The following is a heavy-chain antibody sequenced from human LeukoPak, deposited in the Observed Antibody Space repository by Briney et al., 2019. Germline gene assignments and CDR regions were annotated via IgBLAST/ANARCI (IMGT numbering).Heavy chain of an antibody. CDR3: ARGFSSGWYGGFDY. CDR1: GGSFSGYY. V-gene: IGHV4-34*01. Sequence: SETLSLTCAVYGGSFSGYYWSWVRQPPGKGLEWIGEISHSGSTNYNPSLKSRVTISVDTSKNQFSLKLSSVTAADTAVYYCARGFSSGWYGGFDYWGQGTLVTVSS. J-gene: IGHJ4*02. D-gene: IGHD6-19*01. CDR2: ISHSGST.